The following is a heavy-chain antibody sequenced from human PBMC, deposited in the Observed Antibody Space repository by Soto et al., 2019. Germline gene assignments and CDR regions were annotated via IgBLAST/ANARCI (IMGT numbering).Heavy chain of an antibody. CDR2: IYYSGST. CDR3: ARDMTETDAFDI. D-gene: IGHD3-16*01. Sequence: SETLSLTCTVSGGSISSYYWSWIRQPPGKGLEWIGYIYYSGSTNYNPSLKSRVTISVDTSKNQFSLKLSSVTAADTAVYYCARDMTETDAFDIWGKGTMVTVSS. CDR1: GGSISSYY. J-gene: IGHJ3*02. V-gene: IGHV4-59*01.